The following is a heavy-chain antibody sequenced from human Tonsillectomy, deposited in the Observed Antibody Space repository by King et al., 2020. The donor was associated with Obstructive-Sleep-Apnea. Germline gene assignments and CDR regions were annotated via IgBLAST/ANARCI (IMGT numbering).Heavy chain of an antibody. J-gene: IGHJ4*02. Sequence: QLVQSGGSLVQPGRSRRLSCATSGVTFDDYAMQWVRQAPGKGLEWVSGISWNSGSIGYADSVKGRFTISRDNAKNSLYLQMNSLRSEDTALYSCAKNLSSRWYSPLDYWGQGTLVTVSS. V-gene: IGHV3-9*01. D-gene: IGHD6-19*01. CDR1: GVTFDDYA. CDR2: ISWNSGSI. CDR3: AKNLSSRWYSPLDY.